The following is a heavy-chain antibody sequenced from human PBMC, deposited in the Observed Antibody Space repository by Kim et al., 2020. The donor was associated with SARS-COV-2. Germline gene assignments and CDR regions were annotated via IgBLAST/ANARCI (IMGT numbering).Heavy chain of an antibody. CDR2: ILCDGKNK. CDR3: AKRRDGNTWYYFDS. CDR1: GFTFSRYA. J-gene: IGHJ4*02. Sequence: GGSLRLSCAASGFTFSRYAMHWVRQAPGKGLEWVAVILCDGKNKYYADSVKGRFTISRDNSKNTLSLQMSSLRAEDTAVYYCAKRRDGNTWYYFDSWGQG. V-gene: IGHV3-30*18. D-gene: IGHD6-13*01.